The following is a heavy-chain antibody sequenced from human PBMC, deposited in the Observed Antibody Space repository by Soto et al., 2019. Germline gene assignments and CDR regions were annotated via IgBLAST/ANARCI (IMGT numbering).Heavy chain of an antibody. J-gene: IGHJ6*02. D-gene: IGHD3-10*01. CDR2: ISSSSSYI. V-gene: IGHV3-21*01. Sequence: GGSLRLSCAASGFTFSSYSMNWVRQAPGKGLEWVSSISSSSSYIYYADSVKGRFTISRDNAKNSLYLQMNSLRAGDTAVYYCARSGSTYYYGSGSYYNAPGYYYGMDVWGQGTTVTAP. CDR3: ARSGSTYYYGSGSYYNAPGYYYGMDV. CDR1: GFTFSSYS.